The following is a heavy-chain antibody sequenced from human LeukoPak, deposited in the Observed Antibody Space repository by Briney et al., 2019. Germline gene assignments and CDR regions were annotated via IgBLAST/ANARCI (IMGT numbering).Heavy chain of an antibody. D-gene: IGHD1-26*01. CDR2: IYYSGST. Sequence: SETLSLTCIVSGGSISSYYWSWIRQPPGKGLEWIGYIYYSGSTNYNPSLKSRATISVDTSKNQFSLKLSSVTAADTAVYYCARGGSEWDRALWIWGQGTMVTVSS. CDR1: GGSISSYY. CDR3: ARGGSEWDRALWI. J-gene: IGHJ3*02. V-gene: IGHV4-59*01.